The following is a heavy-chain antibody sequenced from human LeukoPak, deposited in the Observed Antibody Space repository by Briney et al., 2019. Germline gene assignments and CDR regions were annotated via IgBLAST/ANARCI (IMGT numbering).Heavy chain of an antibody. D-gene: IGHD1-1*01. CDR2: ISPASGAT. J-gene: IGHJ4*02. Sequence: ASVKVSCKASGYTFTGSYMHWVRQAPGQGFEWIGWISPASGATKYAQNFQGRVTLTTDTSITTAYMELSSLTSNDTASYYCLNEHGGWGQGTPVTVSS. V-gene: IGHV1-2*02. CDR1: GYTFTGSY. CDR3: LNEHGG.